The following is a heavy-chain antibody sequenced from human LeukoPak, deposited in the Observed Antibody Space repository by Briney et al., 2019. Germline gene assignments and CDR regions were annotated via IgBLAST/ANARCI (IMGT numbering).Heavy chain of an antibody. CDR2: IRSKADNYAT. CDR1: GFTFSGSA. V-gene: IGHV3-73*01. J-gene: IGHJ4*02. CDR3: TRVTTVAASDFDY. Sequence: GGSLRLSCAGSGFTFSGSAIHWVRQASGKGVKWVGRIRSKADNYATEYVASVKGRFIISRDDSKNTTFLQMNSLKTEDTAVYYCTRVTTVAASDFDYWGQGTQVTVSA. D-gene: IGHD6-19*01.